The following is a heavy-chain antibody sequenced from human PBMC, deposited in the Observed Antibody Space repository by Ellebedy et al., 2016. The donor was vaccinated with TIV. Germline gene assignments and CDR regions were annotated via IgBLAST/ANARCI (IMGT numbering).Heavy chain of an antibody. CDR1: GGSFIGNY. CDR2: INDRGIT. J-gene: IGHJ6*02. V-gene: IGHV4-34*01. D-gene: IGHD3-3*01. Sequence: MPGGSLRLSCAVYGGSFIGNYWSWIRQPPGKGLEWIGEINDRGITNYNPSLQSRVTIAVDTSKNQFSLKLTSESAADTAVYYCARGALAILGVVTGYYGLDVWGQGTTVTVSS. CDR3: ARGALAILGVVTGYYGLDV.